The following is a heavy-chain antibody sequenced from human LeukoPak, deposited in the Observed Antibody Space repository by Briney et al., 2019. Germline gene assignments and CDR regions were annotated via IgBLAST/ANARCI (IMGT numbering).Heavy chain of an antibody. J-gene: IGHJ6*03. CDR3: ARGDQITVVRGAFTRRSYYYMDV. D-gene: IGHD3-10*01. CDR1: GDSIS. Sequence: PLETLFLTCTVSGDSISRNRQPAGEGLEWIGRIYTGGITNYNPSLKSRVTKSVDTSKKQFSLKLSSVTAADTAVYYCARGDQITVVRGAFTRRSYYYMDVWGKGTTVTVSS. CDR2: IYTGGIT. V-gene: IGHV4-4*07.